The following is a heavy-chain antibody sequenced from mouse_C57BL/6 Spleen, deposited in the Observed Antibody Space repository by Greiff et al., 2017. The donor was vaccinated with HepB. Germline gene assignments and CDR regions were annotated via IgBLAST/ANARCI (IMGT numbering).Heavy chain of an antibody. V-gene: IGHV1-62-2*01. CDR1: GYTFTEYT. CDR2: FYPGSGSI. CDR3: ARHEEYDYAFAY. J-gene: IGHJ3*01. D-gene: IGHD2-4*01. Sequence: VQRVESGAELVKPGASVKLSCKASGYTFTEYTIHWVKQRSGQGLEWIGWFYPGSGSIKYNEKFKDKATLTADKSSSTVYMELSRLTSEDSAVYFCARHEEYDYAFAYWGQGTLVTVSA.